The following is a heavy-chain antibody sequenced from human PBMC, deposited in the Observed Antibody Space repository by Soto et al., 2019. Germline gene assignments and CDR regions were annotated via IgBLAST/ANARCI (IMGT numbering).Heavy chain of an antibody. J-gene: IGHJ6*02. CDR2: IIPIFGTA. CDR3: ATGRTIFGVVIPYYYGMDV. CDR1: GGTFSSYA. D-gene: IGHD3-3*01. Sequence: SVKVSCKASGGTFSSYAISWVRQAPGQGLEWMGGIIPIFGTANYAQKFQGRVTITADESTSTAYMELSSLRSEDTAVYYCATGRTIFGVVIPYYYGMDVWGQGTTVTVSS. V-gene: IGHV1-69*13.